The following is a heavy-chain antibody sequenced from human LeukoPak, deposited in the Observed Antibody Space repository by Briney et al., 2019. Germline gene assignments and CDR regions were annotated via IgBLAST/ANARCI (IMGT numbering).Heavy chain of an antibody. J-gene: IGHJ4*02. CDR1: GFTFSSYS. V-gene: IGHV3-21*01. Sequence: GGSLRLSCAASGFTFSSYSMNWVRQAPGKGLEWVSSISSSSSYIYYADSVKGRFTISRDNPKNSLYLQMNSLRAEDTAVYYCARDVPGIAVAGIFDYWGQGTLVTVSS. CDR2: ISSSSSYI. CDR3: ARDVPGIAVAGIFDY. D-gene: IGHD6-19*01.